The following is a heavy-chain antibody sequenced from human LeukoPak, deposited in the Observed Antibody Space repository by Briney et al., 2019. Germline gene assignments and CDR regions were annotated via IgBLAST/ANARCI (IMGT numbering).Heavy chain of an antibody. J-gene: IGHJ4*02. CDR2: VYYSGSA. V-gene: IGHV4-39*07. CDR1: GGSVGSGTYY. Sequence: SETLSLTCTVSGGSVGSGTYYWSWIRQSPGKGLEWIGNVYYSGSAYYNPSLKSRVTMSVDTSKNQFSLKLSSVTAADTAVYYCARKPIINNAWYYFDYWGQGTLVTVSP. D-gene: IGHD1/OR15-1a*01. CDR3: ARKPIINNAWYYFDY.